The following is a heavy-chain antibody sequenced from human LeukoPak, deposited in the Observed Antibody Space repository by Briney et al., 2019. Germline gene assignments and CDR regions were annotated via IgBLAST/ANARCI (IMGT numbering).Heavy chain of an antibody. J-gene: IGHJ3*01. CDR1: GDSVSGISSA. CDR3: ARGGQGDGYSADEAFDF. Sequence: SQTLSLTCAISGDSVSGISSAWNWIRQSPSRGLEWLGRTYYRSKWYNDYAISVKSRITISPDTSKNEFSLQLNSVTPEDTAVYYCARGGQGDGYSADEAFDFWGQGTMVTVSS. D-gene: IGHD5-24*01. V-gene: IGHV6-1*01. CDR2: TYYRSKWYN.